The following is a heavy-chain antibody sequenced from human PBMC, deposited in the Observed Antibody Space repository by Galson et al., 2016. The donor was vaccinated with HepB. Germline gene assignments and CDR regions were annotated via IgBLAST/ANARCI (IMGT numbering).Heavy chain of an antibody. D-gene: IGHD3-3*01. Sequence: SVKVSCKASGYLFARYGMHWVRQAPGQRLEWMGWINAGNGVTKYSQNFQDRVIITRDTSASAVYMELRSLRPEDTAVYYCAREELNYDFWSGFYYYYGVDGWGQGTTVTVSS. V-gene: IGHV1-3*01. J-gene: IGHJ6*02. CDR3: AREELNYDFWSGFYYYYGVDG. CDR2: INAGNGVT. CDR1: GYLFARYG.